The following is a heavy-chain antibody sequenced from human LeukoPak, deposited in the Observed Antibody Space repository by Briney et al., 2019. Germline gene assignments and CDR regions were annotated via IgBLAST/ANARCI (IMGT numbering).Heavy chain of an antibody. Sequence: PGGSLRLSCAASGFTFSSYWMSWVRQAPGKGLEWVANIKQDGSEKYYVDSVKGRFTISRDNSKNTLYLQMNSLRAEDTAVYYCASSVRADSSGYYGEDAFDIWGQGTMVTVSS. J-gene: IGHJ3*02. CDR3: ASSVRADSSGYYGEDAFDI. D-gene: IGHD3-22*01. V-gene: IGHV3-7*03. CDR1: GFTFSSYW. CDR2: IKQDGSEK.